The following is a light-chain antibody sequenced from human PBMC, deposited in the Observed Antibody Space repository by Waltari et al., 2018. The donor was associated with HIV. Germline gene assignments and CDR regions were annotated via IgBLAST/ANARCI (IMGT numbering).Light chain of an antibody. Sequence: QVVLTQPPSASASLGASVKLTCTLSSGHINYVIAWHQQQPPKGPRFLMKLNSEGRHRKGDGIPDRFSGSSSGAERYLTISSLQSEDEADYFCQTWGTGIQVFGGGTRLTVL. CDR1: SGHINYV. CDR3: QTWGTGIQV. V-gene: IGLV4-69*01. J-gene: IGLJ2*01. CDR2: LNSEGRH.